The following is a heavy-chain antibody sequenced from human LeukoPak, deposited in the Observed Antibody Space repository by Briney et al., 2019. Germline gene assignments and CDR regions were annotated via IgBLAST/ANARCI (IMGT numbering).Heavy chain of an antibody. CDR2: TSAHNDDT. Sequence: PWASVKVSCKASGYTFTSYGISWVRQAPGQGLEWMGWTSAHNDDTNYAETLQGRLTMTTDISTSTAYMELTGLRSDDTAFYYCARDWDSRNNYFDPWGQGTLVTVSS. CDR3: ARDWDSRNNYFDP. CDR1: GYTFTSYG. J-gene: IGHJ5*02. V-gene: IGHV1-18*01. D-gene: IGHD1-26*01.